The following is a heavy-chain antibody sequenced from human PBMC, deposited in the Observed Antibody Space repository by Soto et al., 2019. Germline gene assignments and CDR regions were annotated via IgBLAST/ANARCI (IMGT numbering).Heavy chain of an antibody. D-gene: IGHD3-9*01. J-gene: IGHJ4*02. V-gene: IGHV4-39*01. CDR3: ARGYDILTGPLDY. CDR2: IYYSGST. Sequence: SETLSLTCTFSGCSITSSSLYWGWILHPPGKGLEWIGIIYYSGSTYYNPSLKSRVTISVDTSKSQFSLNLNSVTAADTAVYYCARGYDILTGPLDYWGPGTLVTVS. CDR1: GCSITSSSLY.